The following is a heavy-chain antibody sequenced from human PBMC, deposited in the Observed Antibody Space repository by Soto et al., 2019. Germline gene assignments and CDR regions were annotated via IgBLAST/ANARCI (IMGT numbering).Heavy chain of an antibody. D-gene: IGHD3-16*01. CDR2: FYYSGST. CDR3: ARHREGEAHQTLYSWFDP. CDR1: GDSISSSGYY. V-gene: IGHV4-39*01. Sequence: SETLSLTCTVSGDSISSSGYYWGWIRQTPGKGLEWIGSFYYSGSTHYNPSLKSRVTVSVDTSKNQFSLYLSSVTAADTAVYYCARHREGEAHQTLYSWFDPWSQGTLVSACS. J-gene: IGHJ5*02.